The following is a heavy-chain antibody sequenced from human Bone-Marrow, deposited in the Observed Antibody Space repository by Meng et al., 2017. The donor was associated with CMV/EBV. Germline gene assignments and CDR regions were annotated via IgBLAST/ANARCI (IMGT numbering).Heavy chain of an antibody. CDR3: ARGGRVVPAARVIRGYCGMDV. CDR2: MNPNSGNT. J-gene: IGHJ6*02. V-gene: IGHV1-8*01. D-gene: IGHD2-2*01. Sequence: ASVKVSCKASGYTFTSYDINWVRQATGQGLEWMGWMNPNSGNTGYAQKFQGRVTMTRNTSISTAYMELSSLRSEDTAVYYCARGGRVVPAARVIRGYCGMDVWGQGTTVTVSS. CDR1: GYTFTSYD.